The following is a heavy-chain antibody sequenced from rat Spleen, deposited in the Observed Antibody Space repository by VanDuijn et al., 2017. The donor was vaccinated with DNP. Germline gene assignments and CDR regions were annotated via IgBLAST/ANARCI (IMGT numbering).Heavy chain of an antibody. CDR2: ISYDGLRP. D-gene: IGHD1-8*01. CDR1: GFIFRDYS. V-gene: IGHV5-17*01. Sequence: EVQLVESGGGLVQPGRSLRLSCAASGFIFRDYSMAWVRQVPKKGLEWVATISYDGLRPYYRDSLKGRFTVSRDDAKSTLLLQLDSLRSEDTATYFCARDYYGIYGAMDVWGQGTSVTVSS. J-gene: IGHJ4*01. CDR3: ARDYYGIYGAMDV.